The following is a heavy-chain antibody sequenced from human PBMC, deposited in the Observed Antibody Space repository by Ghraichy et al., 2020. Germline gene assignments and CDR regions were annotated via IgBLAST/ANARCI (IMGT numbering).Heavy chain of an antibody. Sequence: SETLSLTCAVSGGSISSGGYSWSWIRQPPGKGLEWIGYIYHSGSTYYNPSLKSRVTISVDRSKNQFSLKLSSVTAADTAVYYCARRTGTNSKYNWFDPWGQGTLVTVSS. V-gene: IGHV4-30-2*01. CDR3: ARRTGTNSKYNWFDP. J-gene: IGHJ5*02. D-gene: IGHD1-7*01. CDR1: GGSISSGGYS. CDR2: IYHSGST.